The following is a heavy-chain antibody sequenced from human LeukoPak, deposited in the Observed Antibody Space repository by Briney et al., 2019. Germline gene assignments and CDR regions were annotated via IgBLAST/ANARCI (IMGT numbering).Heavy chain of an antibody. CDR1: GGSISSSSYY. V-gene: IGHV4-39*01. D-gene: IGHD2-8*01. CDR3: ARLRVLVDY. CDR2: IYYSGST. J-gene: IGHJ4*02. Sequence: SETLSLTCTVSGGSISSSSYYWGWIRQPPGKGLEWIGSIYYSGSTYYNPSLKGRVTISVDTSKNQFSLKLSSVTAADTAVYYCARLRVLVDYWGQGTLVTVSS.